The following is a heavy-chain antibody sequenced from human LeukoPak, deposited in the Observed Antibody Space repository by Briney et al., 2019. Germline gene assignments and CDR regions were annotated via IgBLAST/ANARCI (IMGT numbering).Heavy chain of an antibody. D-gene: IGHD3-10*01. CDR2: IRHDGGEK. CDR1: GFTLSANW. CDR3: ARERHVEVWLGELAHFDL. J-gene: IGHJ2*01. V-gene: IGHV3-7*01. Sequence: GDSLRLSCAASGFTLSANWMSWVRQAPGKRLEWVANIRHDGGEKFYGEFVKGRFTISRDNAKNSVFLQMNSLTAEDTAVYYCARERHVEVWLGELAHFDLWGRGTLVTVSS.